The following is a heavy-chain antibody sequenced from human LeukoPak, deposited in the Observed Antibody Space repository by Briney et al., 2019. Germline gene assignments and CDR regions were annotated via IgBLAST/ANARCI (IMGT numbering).Heavy chain of an antibody. J-gene: IGHJ6*03. D-gene: IGHD6-13*01. Sequence: PGGSLRLSCAASGFTFSSYGMHWVRQAPGKRLEWVAFIRYDGSNKYYADPVKGRFTISRDNSKNTLYLQMNSLRAEDTAVYYCAKWVAAAATYYYYYMDVWGKGTTVTVSS. CDR2: IRYDGSNK. V-gene: IGHV3-30*02. CDR3: AKWVAAAATYYYYYMDV. CDR1: GFTFSSYG.